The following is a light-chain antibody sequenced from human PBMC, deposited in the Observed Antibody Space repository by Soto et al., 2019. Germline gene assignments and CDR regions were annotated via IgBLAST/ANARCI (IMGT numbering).Light chain of an antibody. Sequence: EIVLTQSPATLSVSPGDRATLSCRANQSVRSNLAWYQQKPGQAPRLLIYGASTRATSIPARFSGSGSGTDFTLTISSLQPEDFAVYYCQQDYNLPLTFGGGTKVDI. J-gene: IGKJ4*01. V-gene: IGKV3D-7*01. CDR3: QQDYNLPLT. CDR1: QSVRSN. CDR2: GAS.